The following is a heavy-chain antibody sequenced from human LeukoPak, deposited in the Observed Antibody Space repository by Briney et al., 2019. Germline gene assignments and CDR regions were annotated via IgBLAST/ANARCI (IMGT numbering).Heavy chain of an antibody. D-gene: IGHD6-19*01. CDR1: GLTFSTYG. CDR3: AKNPISGPQKHYYYGLDV. CDR2: ISPDGSKT. Sequence: GGSLRLSCAASGLTFSTYGMHWVRQATGKGPEWEAVISPDGSKTDSLESVKGRFTVSRDNSNNTLYLQINSVKAEDTAVYFCAKNPISGPQKHYYYGLDVWGQGTSVTVSS. J-gene: IGHJ6*02. V-gene: IGHV3-30*18.